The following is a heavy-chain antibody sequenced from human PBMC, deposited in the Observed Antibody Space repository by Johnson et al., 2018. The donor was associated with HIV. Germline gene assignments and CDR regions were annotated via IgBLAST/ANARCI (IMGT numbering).Heavy chain of an antibody. CDR2: IKSKTDGGTT. V-gene: IGHV3-15*01. Sequence: MMLVESGGGLVKPGGSLRLSCAASGFTFSNAWMSWVRQAPGKGLEWVGRIKSKTDGGTTDYVAPVKGRFTISRDDSKNMLYLQMNSLKTEDTAVYYCSVYFGTAFDFWGQGTMVTVSS. J-gene: IGHJ3*01. CDR3: SVYFGTAFDF. D-gene: IGHD6-25*01. CDR1: GFTFSNAW.